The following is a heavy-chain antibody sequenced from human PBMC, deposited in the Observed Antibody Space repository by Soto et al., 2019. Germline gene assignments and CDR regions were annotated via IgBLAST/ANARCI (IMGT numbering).Heavy chain of an antibody. V-gene: IGHV1-18*01. J-gene: IGHJ3*02. CDR3: ARVEDIVVVVAADDAFDI. Sequence: ASVKVSCTASGYTFTSYGISWVRQAPGQGLEWMGWISAYNGNTNYAQKLQGRVTMTTDTSTSTAYMELRSLRSDDTAVYYCARVEDIVVVVAADDAFDIWGQGTMVTVSS. D-gene: IGHD2-15*01. CDR2: ISAYNGNT. CDR1: GYTFTSYG.